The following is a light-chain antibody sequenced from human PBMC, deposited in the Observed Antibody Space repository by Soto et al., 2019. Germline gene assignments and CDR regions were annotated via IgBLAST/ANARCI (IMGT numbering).Light chain of an antibody. J-gene: IGLJ1*01. CDR2: GNS. Sequence: QSVLTQPPSVSGAPGQRVTIFFTGSSSNIGAGDDVHWYQHLAGTATKLLIYGNSNRPSGVPDRFSGSKSGTSSSLAITGLQAEDGAYYYCQSYDSSLSLYVFGTGTKVTV. CDR3: QSYDSSLSLYV. CDR1: SSNIGAGDD. V-gene: IGLV1-40*01.